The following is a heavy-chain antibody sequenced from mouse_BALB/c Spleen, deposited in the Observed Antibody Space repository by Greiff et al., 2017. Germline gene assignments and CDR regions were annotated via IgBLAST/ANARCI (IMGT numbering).Heavy chain of an antibody. CDR3: ARHDFITTAHYFDY. V-gene: IGHV5-9-3*01. CDR1: GFTFSSYA. J-gene: IGHJ2*01. CDR2: ISSGGSYT. Sequence: EVQLVESGGGLVKPGGSLKLSCAASGFTFSSYAMSWVRQTPEKRLEWVATISSGGSYTYYPDSVKGRFTISRDNAKNTLYLQMSSLRSEDTAMYYCARHDFITTAHYFDYWGQGTTLTVSS. D-gene: IGHD1-2*01.